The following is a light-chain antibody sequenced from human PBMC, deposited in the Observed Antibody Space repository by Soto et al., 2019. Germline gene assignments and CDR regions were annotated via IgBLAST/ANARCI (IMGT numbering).Light chain of an antibody. V-gene: IGLV2-14*01. CDR3: SSYTSTNTLYWV. Sequence: QSVLTQAASVSGSPGQSINISCTGASSDVGGYNYVSWYQQHPGKAPKLMIYEVSNRPSGVSNRFSGSKSGNTASLTISGLQAEDEADYYCSSYTSTNTLYWVFGGGTKLTVL. CDR1: SSDVGGYNY. CDR2: EVS. J-gene: IGLJ3*02.